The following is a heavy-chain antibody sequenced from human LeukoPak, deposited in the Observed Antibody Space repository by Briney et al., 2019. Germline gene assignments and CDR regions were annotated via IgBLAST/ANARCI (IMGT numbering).Heavy chain of an antibody. J-gene: IGHJ6*02. V-gene: IGHV4-34*01. D-gene: IGHD3-9*01. CDR1: GGSFSGYY. CDR3: ARVAAYYDILTGSYGMDV. CDR2: INHSGST. Sequence: SETLSLTCAVYGGSFSGYYWSWIRQPPGKGLEWIGEINHSGSTNYHPSLKSRVTISVDASKNQFSLKLSSVTAADTAVYYCARVAAYYDILTGSYGMDVWGQGTTVTVSS.